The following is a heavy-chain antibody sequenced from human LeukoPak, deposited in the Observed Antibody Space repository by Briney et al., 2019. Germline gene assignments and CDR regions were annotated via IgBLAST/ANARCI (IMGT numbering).Heavy chain of an antibody. CDR3: ARSLYSLNWFDP. Sequence: SETLSLTCTVSGGSISSYYWSWIRQPPGKGLEWIGYIYYSGSTYYNPSLKSRVTISVDTSKNQFSLRLNSVTAADTAVYYCARSLYSLNWFDPWGQGTLVTVSS. J-gene: IGHJ5*02. CDR1: GGSISSYY. V-gene: IGHV4-59*08. CDR2: IYYSGST. D-gene: IGHD6-13*01.